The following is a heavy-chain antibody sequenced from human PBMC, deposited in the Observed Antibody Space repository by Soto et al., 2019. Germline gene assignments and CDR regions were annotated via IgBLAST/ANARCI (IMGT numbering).Heavy chain of an antibody. Sequence: SVKVSCKASGFTFTSSAVQWVRQARGQRLEWIGWIVVGSGNTNYAQKFQERVTITGDMSTSTAYMELSSLRSEDTAVYYCAASPGATVTTGYYYYGMDVWGQGTTVTVSS. J-gene: IGHJ6*02. CDR1: GFTFTSSA. CDR2: IVVGSGNT. CDR3: AASPGATVTTGYYYYGMDV. D-gene: IGHD4-17*01. V-gene: IGHV1-58*01.